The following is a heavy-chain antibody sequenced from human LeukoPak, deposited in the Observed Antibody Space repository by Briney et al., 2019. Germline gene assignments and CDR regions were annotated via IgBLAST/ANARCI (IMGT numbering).Heavy chain of an antibody. V-gene: IGHV4-39*01. J-gene: IGHJ1*01. CDR3: ARSDDGDWGSFQH. CDR1: GGSISSSRYY. Sequence: SETLSLTCTVSGGSISSSRYYWVCIRQPPGKGLEWIGSIYYSGSTYYNPSLKSRATISVDTSKNQFSLKLRFVTAADAAVYYCARSDDGDWGSFQHWGRGTLVTVSS. CDR2: IYYSGST. D-gene: IGHD4-17*01.